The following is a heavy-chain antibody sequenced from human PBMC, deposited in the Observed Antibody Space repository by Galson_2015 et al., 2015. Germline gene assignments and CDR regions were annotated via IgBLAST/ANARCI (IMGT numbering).Heavy chain of an antibody. CDR3: AKDSSGDRSFYFDY. D-gene: IGHD6-25*01. J-gene: IGHJ4*02. CDR2: ISSRGGST. V-gene: IGHV3-23*01. CDR1: GFTFNNYA. Sequence: SLRLSCAASGFTFNNYAMSWVRQAPGKGLEWVSTISSRGGSTDYADSVKGRFAISRDNPKNRLFLQMDSLRVEDTAIYYCAKDSSGDRSFYFDYWGQGILVTVSS.